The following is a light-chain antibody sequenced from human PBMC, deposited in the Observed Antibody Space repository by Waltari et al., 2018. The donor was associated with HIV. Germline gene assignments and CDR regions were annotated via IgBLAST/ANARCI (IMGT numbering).Light chain of an antibody. CDR1: SSNIGNNY. V-gene: IGLV1-51*01. CDR3: GTWDSSLSGGV. CDR2: DTD. Sequence: QSVLPQPPSVSAAPGQKVTISCSGSSSNIGNNYVSWYQHLPGTAPKLLIYDTDKRPSGIPDRFSGSKSGTSATLGITELQTGDEADYYCGTWDSSLSGGVFGGGTKLTVL. J-gene: IGLJ2*01.